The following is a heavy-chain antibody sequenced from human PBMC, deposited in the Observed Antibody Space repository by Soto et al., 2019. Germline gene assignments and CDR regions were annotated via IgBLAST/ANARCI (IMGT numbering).Heavy chain of an antibody. V-gene: IGHV3-74*01. J-gene: IGHJ6*02. D-gene: IGHD3-3*01. CDR1: GFTFSSYW. Sequence: GGSLRLSCAASGFTFSSYWMHWVRQAPGKGLVWVSRINSDGSSTSYADSVKGRFTISRDNAKNTLYLQMNSLRAEDTAVYYCARDRRRDFWSGYYLYYYYYGMDVWGQGTTVTVSS. CDR3: ARDRRRDFWSGYYLYYYYYGMDV. CDR2: INSDGSST.